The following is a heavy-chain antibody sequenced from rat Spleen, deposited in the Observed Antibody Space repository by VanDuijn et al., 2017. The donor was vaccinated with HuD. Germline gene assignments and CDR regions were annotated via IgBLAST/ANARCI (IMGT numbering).Heavy chain of an antibody. CDR2: INQDGSST. CDR1: GFTFSNYD. J-gene: IGHJ4*01. D-gene: IGHD1-4*01. Sequence: EVQLVESGAGLVQPGRSLKLSCAASGFTFSNYDMAWVRQAPTMGLEWVATINQDGSSTYYRDSVKGRFTISRDIAKSTLYLQMDSLGSEDTATYFCTRGGLDTTLTDAWGQGASVTVSS. CDR3: TRGGLDTTLTDA. V-gene: IGHV5-7*01.